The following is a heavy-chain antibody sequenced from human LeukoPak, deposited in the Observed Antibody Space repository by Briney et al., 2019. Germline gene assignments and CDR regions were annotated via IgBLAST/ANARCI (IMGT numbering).Heavy chain of an antibody. CDR1: GFTFSSYG. CDR2: IWYDGSNK. J-gene: IGHJ4*02. D-gene: IGHD5-24*01. Sequence: GRSLRLSCAASGFTFSSYGMHWVRQAPGKGLEWVAVIWYDGSNKYYADSVKGRFTISRDKSKNTLYLQVNSLRAEDTAVYYCARDRKMATPRSGLGYWGQGTLVTVSS. CDR3: ARDRKMATPRSGLGY. V-gene: IGHV3-33*01.